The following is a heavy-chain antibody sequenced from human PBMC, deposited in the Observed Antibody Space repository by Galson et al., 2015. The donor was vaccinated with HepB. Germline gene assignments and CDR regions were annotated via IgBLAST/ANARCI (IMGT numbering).Heavy chain of an antibody. V-gene: IGHV1-69*13. CDR1: GGTFSSYA. CDR2: IIPIFGTA. CDR3: ARAGGEYCSSTSCYVPYYYGMDV. D-gene: IGHD2-2*01. J-gene: IGHJ6*02. Sequence: SVKVSCKASGGTFSSYAISWVRQAPGQGLEWMGGIIPIFGTANYAQKFQGRVTITADESTSTAYMELSSLRSEDTAVYYCARAGGEYCSSTSCYVPYYYGMDVWGQGTTVTVSS.